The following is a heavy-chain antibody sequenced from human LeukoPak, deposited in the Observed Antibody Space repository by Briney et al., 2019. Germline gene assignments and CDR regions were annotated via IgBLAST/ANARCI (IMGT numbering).Heavy chain of an antibody. CDR3: ARDLDTAYYYYGMDV. J-gene: IGHJ6*02. CDR2: ISRSSSFT. CDR1: GFIFSDYY. Sequence: GGSLRLSCAASGFIFSDYYMSWICQAPGKGLEFVSNISRSSSFTNYADSVKGRFTISRDNSKNTLYLQMNSLRAEDTAVYYCARDLDTAYYYYGMDVWGQGTTVTVTS. V-gene: IGHV3-11*06. D-gene: IGHD5-18*01.